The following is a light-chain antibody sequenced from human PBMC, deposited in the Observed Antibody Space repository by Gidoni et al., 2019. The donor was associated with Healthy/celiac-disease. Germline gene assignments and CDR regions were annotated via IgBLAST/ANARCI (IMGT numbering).Light chain of an antibody. CDR2: GKN. Sequence: SSKLTKAPTVSMALGQKVRITCQGDSVRSSYASWYHQEPGQAPVLVTYGKNNRPSGSPGRFSGWSAGNTASLTITGAQAEDEADYDSNARDSSGNRVVFGGG. V-gene: IGLV3-19*01. CDR1: SVRSSY. J-gene: IGLJ2*01. CDR3: NARDSSGNRVV.